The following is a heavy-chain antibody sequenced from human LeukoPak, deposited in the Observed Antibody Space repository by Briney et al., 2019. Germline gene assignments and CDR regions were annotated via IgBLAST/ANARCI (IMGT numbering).Heavy chain of an antibody. CDR3: LVTTRSRGFDY. V-gene: IGHV3-9*01. D-gene: IGHD1/OR15-1a*01. CDR1: GIPFKDYA. CDR2: ISWNSGNI. J-gene: IGHJ4*02. Sequence: GRSLRLSCVASGIPFKDYAMHWVRQVPGKGLEWVSGISWNSGNIGYADSVKGRFTISRDNPKNSVYLQMSSLRAEDTAVYYCLVTTRSRGFDYWGQGTLVTVSS.